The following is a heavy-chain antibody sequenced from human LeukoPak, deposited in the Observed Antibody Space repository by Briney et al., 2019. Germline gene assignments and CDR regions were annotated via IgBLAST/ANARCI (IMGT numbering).Heavy chain of an antibody. CDR3: ARGVAGYGPYDY. CDR1: GDSISTYY. D-gene: IGHD5-12*01. V-gene: IGHV4-59*01. Sequence: MTSETLSLTCTVSGDSISTYYWSWIRQPPGKGLEWIGYMYYSGSTNYNPSLKSRVTISLDTPKNQFSLRLNSVTAADTAVYYCARGVAGYGPYDYWGQGTLVTVSS. J-gene: IGHJ4*02. CDR2: MYYSGST.